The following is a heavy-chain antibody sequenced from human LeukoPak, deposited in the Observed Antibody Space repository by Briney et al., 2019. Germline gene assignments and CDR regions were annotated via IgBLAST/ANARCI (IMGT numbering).Heavy chain of an antibody. CDR1: GYSFTDYW. Sequence: GESLKISCNGSGYSFTDYWIGWVRQMPGKGLEWMGIIYPTHSDAKYSPSFQGQVTISVDRSVSTAYLQWSSLRASDTAIYYCARLILNYGWDWGQGTLVTVSS. CDR3: ARLILNYGWD. D-gene: IGHD3-10*01. CDR2: IYPTHSDA. V-gene: IGHV5-51*01. J-gene: IGHJ4*02.